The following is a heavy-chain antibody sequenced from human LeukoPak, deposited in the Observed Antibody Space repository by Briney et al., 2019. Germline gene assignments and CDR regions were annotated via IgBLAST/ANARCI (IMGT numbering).Heavy chain of an antibody. CDR2: INHSGST. J-gene: IGHJ3*02. V-gene: IGHV4-34*01. D-gene: IGHD2-2*02. CDR3: ARVYCSSTSCYRAFDI. CDR1: GGSFSGYY. Sequence: TSETLSLTCAVYGGSFSGYYWSWIRQPPGKGLEWIGEINHSGSTNYNPSLKSRVTISVDTPKNQFSLKLSSVTAADTAVYYCARVYCSSTSCYRAFDIWGQGTMVTVSS.